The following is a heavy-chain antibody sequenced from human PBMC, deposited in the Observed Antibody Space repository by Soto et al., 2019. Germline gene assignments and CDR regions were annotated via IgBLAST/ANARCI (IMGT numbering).Heavy chain of an antibody. V-gene: IGHV3-53*04. CDR3: ASLRSYGFRLPLYFYYMDV. D-gene: IGHD5-18*01. J-gene: IGHJ6*03. Sequence: EVQLVESGGGLVQPGGSLRLSCAASGVTVSSNYMSWVRQAPGKGLEWVSVIYSGGSTYYADSVKGRFTISRHNTKYALYLQMYSMGAVDTAVYYCASLRSYGFRLPLYFYYMDVWGQGTTDTVSS. CDR2: IYSGGST. CDR1: GVTVSSNY.